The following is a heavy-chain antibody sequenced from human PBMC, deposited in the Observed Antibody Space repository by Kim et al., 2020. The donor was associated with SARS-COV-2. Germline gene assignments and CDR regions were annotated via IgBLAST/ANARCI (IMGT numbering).Heavy chain of an antibody. D-gene: IGHD3-22*01. CDR2: LNWNGGST. Sequence: GWSLRLSCAASGFSFGDYSMGWVRQPSGKGLEWVSGLNWNGGSTNSADAVKGRFTISRDNAKNSLYLQMNSLRAEDTAFYYCVRIEDSSGYSFDFWGQGTLVTVSS. CDR3: VRIEDSSGYSFDF. CDR1: GFSFGDYS. J-gene: IGHJ4*02. V-gene: IGHV3-20*04.